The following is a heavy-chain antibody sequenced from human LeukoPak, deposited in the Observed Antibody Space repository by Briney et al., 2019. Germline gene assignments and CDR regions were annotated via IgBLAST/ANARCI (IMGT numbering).Heavy chain of an antibody. V-gene: IGHV1-69*04. CDR2: IIPILGIA. CDR1: GGTFSSSA. D-gene: IGHD3-10*01. J-gene: IGHJ6*02. CDR3: ARGGFHYYGMDV. Sequence: ASVKVSCKASGGTFSSSAISWVRQAPGQGLEWMGRIIPILGIANYAQKFQGRVTITADKSTSTAYMELSSLRSEDTAVYYCARGGFHYYGMDVWGQGTTVTVSS.